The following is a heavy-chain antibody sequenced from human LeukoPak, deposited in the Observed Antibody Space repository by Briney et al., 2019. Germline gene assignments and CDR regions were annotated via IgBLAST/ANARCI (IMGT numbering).Heavy chain of an antibody. CDR2: MNPNSGNT. CDR3: ARGFFGDYYDPGSYLPYFDY. Sequence: ASVKVSCKASGYTFTSYDINWVRQATGQGLEWMGWMNPNSGNTGYAQKFQGRVTMTRNTSISTAYMELSSLRSEDTAVYYCARGFFGDYYDPGSYLPYFDYWGQGTLVTVSS. V-gene: IGHV1-8*01. D-gene: IGHD3-10*01. J-gene: IGHJ4*02. CDR1: GYTFTSYD.